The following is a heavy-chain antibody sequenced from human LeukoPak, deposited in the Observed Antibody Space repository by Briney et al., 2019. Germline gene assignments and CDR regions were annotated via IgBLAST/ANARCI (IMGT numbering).Heavy chain of an antibody. Sequence: PETLSLTCTVSGASISSYYWSWIRQPPGKGLEWIGYIFASGSTNYNPSLKSRVTISVDTSKNHLSLKLSSVTAADTAVYYCARQGFSVAGKRSWFDPWGQGTLVTVSS. J-gene: IGHJ5*02. CDR3: ARQGFSVAGKRSWFDP. D-gene: IGHD6-19*01. V-gene: IGHV4-4*09. CDR1: GASISSYY. CDR2: IFASGST.